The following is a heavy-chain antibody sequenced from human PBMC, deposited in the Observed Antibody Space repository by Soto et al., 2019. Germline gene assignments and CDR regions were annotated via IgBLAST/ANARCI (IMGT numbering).Heavy chain of an antibody. J-gene: IGHJ4*02. CDR1: GFAFGEFA. CDR2: IRSRPYGGTA. D-gene: IGHD1-1*01. V-gene: IGHV3-49*04. Sequence: GGSLRLSCTAGGFAFGEFALTWVRQTPGKGLEWVGFIRSRPYGGTAEYAASVRGRFTISRDDSKSIAYLQMNGLKTEDTAFYYCTRVHTTGPVIPDYWGQGT. CDR3: TRVHTTGPVIPDY.